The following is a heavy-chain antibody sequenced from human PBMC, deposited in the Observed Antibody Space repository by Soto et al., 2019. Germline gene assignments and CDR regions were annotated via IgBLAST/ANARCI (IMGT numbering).Heavy chain of an antibody. CDR1: GYNFRGHW. CDR2: IYPGDSDA. D-gene: IGHD1-1*01. CDR3: VVQQKLPWVNA. V-gene: IGHV5-51*01. J-gene: IGHJ5*02. Sequence: PGESQKISCQGSGYNFRGHWIGWVRQMSGKGLEWMGIIYPGDSDARYSPSFQGQVTISADESITTAYLQWDSLKASDTAIYYCVVQQKLPWVNAWGQGTLVTVSS.